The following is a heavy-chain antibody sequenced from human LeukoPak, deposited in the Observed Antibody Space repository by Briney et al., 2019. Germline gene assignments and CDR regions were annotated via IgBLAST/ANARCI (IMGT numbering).Heavy chain of an antibody. Sequence: PGGSLRLSCAASGFTFDDYGMSWVRQAPGKGLEWVSSISNSGGRTFYTDSVRGRFTIPRDNSENTLYLELNSLRDEDTAVYHCAKKGTSWSPRFDPWGQGILVTVSS. J-gene: IGHJ5*02. D-gene: IGHD6-13*01. CDR3: AKKGTSWSPRFDP. CDR1: GFTFDDYG. CDR2: ISNSGGRT. V-gene: IGHV3-23*01.